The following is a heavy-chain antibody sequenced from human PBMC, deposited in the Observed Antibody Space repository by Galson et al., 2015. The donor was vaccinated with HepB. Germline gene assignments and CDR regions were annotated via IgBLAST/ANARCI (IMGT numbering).Heavy chain of an antibody. CDR1: GGSISCYY. J-gene: IGHJ3*02. D-gene: IGHD6-19*01. Sequence: SETLSLTCTVSGGSISCYYWSWIRQPPGKGLEWIGYIYNSGSTNYNPSLKSRVTISVDTAKNQFSLKLRSVTAADTAVYYCTRDMRPFTSGWSAFDIWGQGTMVTVSS. V-gene: IGHV4-59*01. CDR2: IYNSGST. CDR3: TRDMRPFTSGWSAFDI.